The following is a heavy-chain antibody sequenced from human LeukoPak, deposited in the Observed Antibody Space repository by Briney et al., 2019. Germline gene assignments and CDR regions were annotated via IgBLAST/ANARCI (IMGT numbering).Heavy chain of an antibody. V-gene: IGHV4-34*01. CDR2: INHSGST. Sequence: SETLSPTCAVYGGSFSGYYWSWIRQPPGKGLEWIGEINHSGSTNYNPSLKSRVTISVDTSKNQFSLKLSSVTAADTAVYYCARLPPDYTVTTSYYYYYMDVWGKGTTVTISS. J-gene: IGHJ6*03. D-gene: IGHD4-17*01. CDR1: GGSFSGYY. CDR3: ARLPPDYTVTTSYYYYYMDV.